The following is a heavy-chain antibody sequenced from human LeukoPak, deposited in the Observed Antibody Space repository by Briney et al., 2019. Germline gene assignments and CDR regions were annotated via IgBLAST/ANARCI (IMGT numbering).Heavy chain of an antibody. CDR3: ARSTVAGTRKVDY. CDR2: IYYSGST. J-gene: IGHJ4*02. CDR1: GGSISSSTYY. Sequence: SETLSLTCTVSGGSISSSTYYWGWIRQPPGKGLEWIGSIYYSGSTYYNPSLRSRVTISVDTSKNQFSLRLSSVTAADTAVYYCARSTVAGTRKVDYWGQGTLVTVSS. V-gene: IGHV4-39*01. D-gene: IGHD6-19*01.